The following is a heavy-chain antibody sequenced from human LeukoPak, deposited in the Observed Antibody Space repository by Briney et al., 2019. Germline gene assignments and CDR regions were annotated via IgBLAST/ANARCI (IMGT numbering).Heavy chain of an antibody. Sequence: PGGSLRLSCAASGFTSSSFPMHWVRQVPGKGLEYVSAISSTGETSYYANSVKDRFTISRDNSKNTLYLQMGSLRAEDMAVYYCARVMSGSGSKYFDYWGQGTLVTVSS. CDR2: ISSTGETS. V-gene: IGHV3-64*01. CDR3: ARVMSGSGSKYFDY. J-gene: IGHJ4*02. CDR1: GFTSSSFP. D-gene: IGHD3-10*01.